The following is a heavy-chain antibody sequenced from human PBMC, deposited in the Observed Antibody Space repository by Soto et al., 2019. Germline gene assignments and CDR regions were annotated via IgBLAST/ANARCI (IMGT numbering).Heavy chain of an antibody. CDR2: ISGSGAGT. Sequence: EVQVLESGGGLVQPGGSLRLSCEGSGFTFRNYAMAWVRQAPGKGLEWVSVISGSGAGTYYADSVKGRFTISRDNSDSALDLQMNSLRGEDTAIYYCATGILLFDVMTPTHYWGQGTLVTVSS. V-gene: IGHV3-23*01. CDR3: ATGILLFDVMTPTHY. J-gene: IGHJ4*02. CDR1: GFTFRNYA. D-gene: IGHD3-3*02.